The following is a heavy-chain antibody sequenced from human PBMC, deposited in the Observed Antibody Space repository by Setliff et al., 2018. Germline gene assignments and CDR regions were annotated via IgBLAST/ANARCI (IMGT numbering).Heavy chain of an antibody. J-gene: IGHJ4*02. CDR1: GFTFGDYA. D-gene: IGHD2-21*01. V-gene: IGHV3-7*01. Sequence: PGGSLRLSCTASGFTFGDYAMSWVRQAPGKGLEWVANIKEDGSQRNYVDAVRGRFTVSRDNARNLLYLQMNSLRVDDTAVYYCSSYLVSWGQGALVTVSS. CDR2: IKEDGSQR. CDR3: SSYLVS.